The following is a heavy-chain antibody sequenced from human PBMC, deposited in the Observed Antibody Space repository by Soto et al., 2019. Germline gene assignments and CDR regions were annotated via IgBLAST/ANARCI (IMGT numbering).Heavy chain of an antibody. CDR1: GGCISGYY. CDR3: ARVLGKNWFDS. J-gene: IGHJ5*01. CDR2: IYTTGST. Sequence: SETLSLTCNVSGGCISGYYWSWIRQPPGQRLEWIGYIYTTGSTNYDPSLKSRVTISLDTSNTQFSLKLNPVTAADTAVYYCARVLGKNWFDSWGQGIRVTVSS. D-gene: IGHD7-27*01. V-gene: IGHV4-59*01.